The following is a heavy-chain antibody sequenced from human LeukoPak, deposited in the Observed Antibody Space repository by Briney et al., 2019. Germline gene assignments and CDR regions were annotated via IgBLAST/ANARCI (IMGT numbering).Heavy chain of an antibody. V-gene: IGHV1-18*01. CDR3: ARETYSGSYEYFQH. D-gene: IGHD1-26*01. Sequence: ASVKVSCKASGGTFSSYAISWVRQAPGQGLEWMGWISAYNGNTNYAQKLQGRVTMTTDTSTSTAYMELRSLRSDDTAVYYCARETYSGSYEYFQHWGQGTLVTVSS. J-gene: IGHJ1*01. CDR1: GGTFSSYA. CDR2: ISAYNGNT.